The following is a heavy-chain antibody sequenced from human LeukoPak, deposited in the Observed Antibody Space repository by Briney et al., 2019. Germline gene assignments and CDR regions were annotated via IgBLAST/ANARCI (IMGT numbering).Heavy chain of an antibody. CDR1: GSSFSNYW. CDR3: ARQPTTAGEPRFHY. CDR2: IYPGDSDT. D-gene: IGHD3-16*01. Sequence: GESLKICCKASGSSFSNYWIGWVLQMPGKGLEWMVIIYPGDSDTRYSPSFQGQVTISADESISTAYLQWSSLKASDTAMYYCARQPTTAGEPRFHYWGQGTLVTVSS. J-gene: IGHJ4*02. V-gene: IGHV5-51*01.